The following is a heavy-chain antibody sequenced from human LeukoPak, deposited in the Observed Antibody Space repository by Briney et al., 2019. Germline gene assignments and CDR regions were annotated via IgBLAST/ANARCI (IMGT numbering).Heavy chain of an antibody. D-gene: IGHD3-10*01. CDR2: IYYSGST. V-gene: IGHV4-59*01. CDR3: ASTIGVRGVIGAFDI. Sequence: SETLSLTCAVSGGSISSYYWSWIRQPPGKGLEWIGYIYYSGSTNYNPSLKSRVTISVDTSKNQFSLKLSSVTAVDTAVYYCASTIGVRGVIGAFDIWGQGTMVTVSS. J-gene: IGHJ3*02. CDR1: GGSISSYY.